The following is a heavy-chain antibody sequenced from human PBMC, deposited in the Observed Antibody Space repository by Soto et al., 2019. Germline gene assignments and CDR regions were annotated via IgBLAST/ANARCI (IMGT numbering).Heavy chain of an antibody. CDR3: ARQRRTWAEY. V-gene: IGHV4-39*01. CDR2: IYYSGST. Sequence: SETLSFTCXVSGGSISSSSYYWGWIRQPPGKGLEWIGSIYYSGSTYYNPSLKSRVTISVDTSKNQFSLKLSSVTAADTAVYYCARQRRTWAEYWGQGTLVTVSS. D-gene: IGHD1-26*01. CDR1: GGSISSSSYY. J-gene: IGHJ4*02.